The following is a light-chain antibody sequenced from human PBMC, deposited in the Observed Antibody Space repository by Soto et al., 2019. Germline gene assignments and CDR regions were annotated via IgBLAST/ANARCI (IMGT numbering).Light chain of an antibody. V-gene: IGKV1D-12*01. Sequence: DIHMTQSPSSVSGSVGDRVSITCRASQSINSWLAWYQQKPGKAPKLLIYAASRLQSGVPSRFSGSGSGTDFTLTISSLQPEDFATYYCQQANSFPITFGQGTRLEI. J-gene: IGKJ5*01. CDR2: AAS. CDR3: QQANSFPIT. CDR1: QSINSW.